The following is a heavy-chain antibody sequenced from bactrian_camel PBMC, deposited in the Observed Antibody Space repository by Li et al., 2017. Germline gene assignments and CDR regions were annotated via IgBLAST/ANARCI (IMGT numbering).Heavy chain of an antibody. J-gene: IGHJ4*01. Sequence: VQLVESGGGSVQAGEALRLSCVASEITSNSDCLGWFRQAPGKEREGVASITRIHGGTAYADSMKGRFIISRDSTKNTWYLQMNILKPEDTAMYYCAAVVGCSTAPWLRDPGQRQGPIYWGQGTQVTVS. V-gene: IGHV3S63*01. CDR3: AAVVGCSTAPWLRDPGQRQGPIY. D-gene: IGHD7*01. CDR1: EITSNSDC. CDR2: ITRIHGGT.